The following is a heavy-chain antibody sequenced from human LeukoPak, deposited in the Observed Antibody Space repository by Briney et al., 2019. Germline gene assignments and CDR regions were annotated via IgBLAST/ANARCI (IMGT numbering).Heavy chain of an antibody. CDR3: ARRGCSSGRTYCYYFDY. Sequence: SETLSLTCTVSGGSISSSSYYWGWIRQPPGKGLEWIGSIYYSGSTYDNPSLKSRVTISVDTSKNQFSLTLGSVTAADTAVYYCARRGCSSGRTYCYYFDYWGQGTLVTVSS. CDR1: GGSISSSSYY. V-gene: IGHV4-39*01. J-gene: IGHJ4*02. CDR2: IYYSGST. D-gene: IGHD6-19*01.